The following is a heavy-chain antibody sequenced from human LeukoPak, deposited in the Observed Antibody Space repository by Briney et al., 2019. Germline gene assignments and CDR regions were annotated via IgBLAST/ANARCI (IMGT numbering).Heavy chain of an antibody. CDR3: ARSPRCSGGSCKNNWFDP. CDR1: GYSFTSYW. CDR2: IDPSDSYT. V-gene: IGHV5-10-1*01. Sequence: GEPLKISCKGSGYSFTSYWISWVRQMPGKGLEWMGRIDPSDSYTNYSPSFQGHVTISADKSISTAYLQWSSLKASDTAMYYCARSPRCSGGSCKNNWFDPWGQGTLVTVSS. J-gene: IGHJ5*02. D-gene: IGHD2-15*01.